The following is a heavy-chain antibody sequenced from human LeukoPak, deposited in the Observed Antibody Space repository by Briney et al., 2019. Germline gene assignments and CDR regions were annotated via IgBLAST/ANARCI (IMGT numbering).Heavy chain of an antibody. Sequence: PGGSLRLSCTASGFTFGDYAMSWVRQAPGKGLEWVGFIRSKAYGGTTEYAASVKGRFIITRDDSKSIAYLQMNSLKTEDTAVYYCVRDRNSQQVIRGAGYWGQGTLVTVSS. V-gene: IGHV3-49*04. CDR3: VRDRNSQQVIRGAGY. D-gene: IGHD3-16*02. J-gene: IGHJ4*02. CDR1: GFTFGDYA. CDR2: IRSKAYGGTT.